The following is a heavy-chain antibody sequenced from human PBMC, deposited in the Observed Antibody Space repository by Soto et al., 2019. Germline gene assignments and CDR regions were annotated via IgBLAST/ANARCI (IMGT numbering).Heavy chain of an antibody. CDR1: GYSFTSYW. CDR3: AKRDCSSDTCNFGAPAFDL. CDR2: IYPGDSDT. Sequence: GESLKISCKGSGYSFTSYWIGWVRQMPGKGLEWMGIIYPGDSDTRYSPSFQGQVTISADNSKSTLYLHMSGLGVEDTAIYFCAKRDCSSDTCNFGAPAFDLWGRGTLVTVSS. D-gene: IGHD2-2*01. J-gene: IGHJ4*02. V-gene: IGHV5-51*01.